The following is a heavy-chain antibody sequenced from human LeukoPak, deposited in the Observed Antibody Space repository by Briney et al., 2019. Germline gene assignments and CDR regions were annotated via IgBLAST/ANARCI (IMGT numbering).Heavy chain of an antibody. D-gene: IGHD3-22*01. Sequence: SVVVSCKASGFTFTSSAVQWVRQARGQRLEWIGWIVVGSGNTNYAQKFQERVTITRDMSTSTAYMELSSLRSEDTAVYYCAADHLHYDSSGSKENWGQGTLVTVSS. CDR3: AADHLHYDSSGSKEN. V-gene: IGHV1-58*01. CDR2: IVVGSGNT. CDR1: GFTFTSSA. J-gene: IGHJ4*02.